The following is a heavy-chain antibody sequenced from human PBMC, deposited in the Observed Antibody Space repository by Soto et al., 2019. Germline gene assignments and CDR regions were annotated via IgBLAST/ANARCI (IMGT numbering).Heavy chain of an antibody. CDR3: ARPDDGEMATINY. D-gene: IGHD5-12*01. Sequence: GESLKISCKGSGYSFTSYWIGWVRQMPGKGLEWMGIIYPGDSDTRYSPSFQGQVTISADKSISTAYLQWGSLKASDTAMYYCARPDDGEMATINYWGQGTLVTVSS. V-gene: IGHV5-51*01. CDR2: IYPGDSDT. J-gene: IGHJ4*02. CDR1: GYSFTSYW.